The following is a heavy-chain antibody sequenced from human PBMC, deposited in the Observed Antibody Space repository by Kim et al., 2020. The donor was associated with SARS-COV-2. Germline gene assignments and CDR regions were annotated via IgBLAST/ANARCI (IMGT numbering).Heavy chain of an antibody. CDR3: ARCYGLGTWPCGMDV. V-gene: IGHV3-66*01. Sequence: GGSLRLSCAASGFTVNNNYMSWVRQAPGKGLEWVSVFYSDAYTYYADSVKGRFTISRDNSKNTLYLQMNSLRVEDTALYYCARCYGLGTWPCGMDVWGQGTTVTVSS. CDR1: GFTVNNNY. J-gene: IGHJ6*02. CDR2: FYSDAYT. D-gene: IGHD3-10*01.